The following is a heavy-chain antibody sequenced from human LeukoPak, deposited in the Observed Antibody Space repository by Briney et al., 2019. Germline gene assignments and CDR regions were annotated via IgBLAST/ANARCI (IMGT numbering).Heavy chain of an antibody. V-gene: IGHV1-2*02. D-gene: IGHD3-10*01. CDR1: GYTFTGYY. CDR3: ARSMVRGAAHYYYYMDV. CDR2: INPNSGGT. Sequence: ASVKVSCKASGYTFTGYYMHWVRQAPGQGLEWTGWINPNSGGTNYAQKFQGRVTMTRDTSISTAYMELSRLRSDDTAVYYCARSMVRGAAHYYYYMDVWGKGTTVTVSS. J-gene: IGHJ6*03.